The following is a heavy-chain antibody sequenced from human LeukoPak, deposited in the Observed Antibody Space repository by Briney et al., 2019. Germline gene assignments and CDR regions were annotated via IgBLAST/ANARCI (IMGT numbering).Heavy chain of an antibody. CDR1: GFTFSSYG. D-gene: IGHD1-26*01. CDR2: ISCDESNQ. Sequence: GGSLRLSCAASGFTFSSYGMHWVRQAPGKGLEWVSIISCDESNQYYADSANGRFTISIDNANNTLNLQMNTLRDENKAIYYCAKRLGSGSYTAIVFWGEGALVTVSS. CDR3: AKRLGSGSYTAIVF. J-gene: IGHJ4*01. V-gene: IGHV3-30*18.